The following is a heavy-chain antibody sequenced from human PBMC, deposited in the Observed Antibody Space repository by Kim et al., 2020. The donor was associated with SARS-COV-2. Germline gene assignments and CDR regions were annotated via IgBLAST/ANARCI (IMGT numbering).Heavy chain of an antibody. CDR2: ISTFNGNT. J-gene: IGHJ2*01. V-gene: IGHV1-18*01. CDR1: GYAFISYS. Sequence: ASVKVSCKASGYAFISYSINWMRQAPGQGLEWMGWISTFNGNTNYAQTFQGRITMTTDTATNTVYMELRSLNFDDTAVYYCAREVVVTTTIRHWYLDLWGRGTVVAVSS. CDR3: AREVVVTTTIRHWYLDL. D-gene: IGHD2-21*02.